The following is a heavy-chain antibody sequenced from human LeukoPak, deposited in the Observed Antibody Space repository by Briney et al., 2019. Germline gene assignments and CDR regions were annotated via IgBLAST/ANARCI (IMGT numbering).Heavy chain of an antibody. CDR3: VRVWHYSDY. Sequence: GGSLRLSCAASGFTFSSYSMNWVRQAPGKGLEWVSSISSSSTYIYYADSVRGRFTISRDNAKNTLYLQMNSLRAEDTAVYYCVRVWHYSDYWGQGTLVTVSS. D-gene: IGHD2-21*01. V-gene: IGHV3-21*01. CDR1: GFTFSSYS. J-gene: IGHJ4*02. CDR2: ISSSSTYI.